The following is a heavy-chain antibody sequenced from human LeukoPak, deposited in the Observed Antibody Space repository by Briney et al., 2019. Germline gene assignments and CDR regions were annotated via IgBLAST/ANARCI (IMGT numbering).Heavy chain of an antibody. CDR2: INPNSGDT. CDR1: GYTFTGYY. CDR3: ARDGDLSCLDY. Sequence: ASVKVSCKASGYTFTGYYIHWVRQAPGQGLEWMGWINPNSGDTNYSQKFQGRVTMTRDTSISTAYMELSRLRSDDTAVYYCARDGDLSCLDYWGQGTPVTVSS. D-gene: IGHD7-27*01. V-gene: IGHV1-2*02. J-gene: IGHJ4*02.